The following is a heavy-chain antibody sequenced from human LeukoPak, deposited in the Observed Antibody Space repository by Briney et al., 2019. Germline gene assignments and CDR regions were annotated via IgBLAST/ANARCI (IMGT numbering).Heavy chain of an antibody. CDR2: ISAYNGNT. V-gene: IGHV1-18*01. J-gene: IGHJ3*02. CDR1: GYTFTSYG. CDR3: ARGQRGYSYDAFDI. D-gene: IGHD5-18*01. Sequence: ASVKVSCKASGYTFTSYGISWVRQAPGQGLEWMGRISAYNGNTNYAQKLQGRVTMTTDTSTSTAYMELRSLRSDDTAVYYCARGQRGYSYDAFDIWGQGTMVTVSS.